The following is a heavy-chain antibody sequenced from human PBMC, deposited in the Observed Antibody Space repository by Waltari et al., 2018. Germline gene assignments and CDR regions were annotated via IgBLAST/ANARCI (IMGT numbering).Heavy chain of an antibody. V-gene: IGHV4-4*07. CDR3: AKESILDVSAVARWGDQYYYYGMGV. CDR1: GGSVSSDY. Sequence: QVQLQESGPGLVKPSETLSLTCRVSGGSVSSDYWSWVRQAAGKGLEWIGRIYTTGDIKYNPSLRSRVTMSVDKSKNQFSLRLISVTAADTAVYYCAKESILDVSAVARWGDQYYYYGMGVWGQGTPVTVSS. J-gene: IGHJ6*02. D-gene: IGHD3-10*01. CDR2: IYTTGDI.